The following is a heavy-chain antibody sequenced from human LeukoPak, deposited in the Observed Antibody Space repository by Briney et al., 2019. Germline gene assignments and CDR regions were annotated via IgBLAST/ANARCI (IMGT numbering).Heavy chain of an antibody. V-gene: IGHV4-34*01. D-gene: IGHD6-13*01. CDR3: ARGVPYSSSWYNY. CDR2: INHSGST. Sequence: SETLSLTCTVSGGSISSYYWSWIRQPPGKGLEWIGEINHSGSTNYNPSLKSRVTISVDTSKNQFSLKLSSVTAADTAVYYCARGVPYSSSWYNYWGQGTLVTVSS. J-gene: IGHJ4*02. CDR1: GGSISSYY.